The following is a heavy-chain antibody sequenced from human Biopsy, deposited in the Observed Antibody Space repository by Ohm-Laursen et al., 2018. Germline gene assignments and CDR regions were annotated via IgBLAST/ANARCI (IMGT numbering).Heavy chain of an antibody. D-gene: IGHD2/OR15-2a*01. CDR2: ISPYNDKT. J-gene: IGHJ4*02. CDR1: GYTFTSYD. CDR3: ARVFCTSTTCYGLLDN. V-gene: IGHV1-18*01. Sequence: SVKASCKVSGYTFTSYDISWVRQAPGQGLERMGWISPYNDKTSYPPKLQDRVTMTADTSTNTAHMELRSLRSDDTAVYYCARVFCTSTTCYGLLDNWGQGTVVTVSS.